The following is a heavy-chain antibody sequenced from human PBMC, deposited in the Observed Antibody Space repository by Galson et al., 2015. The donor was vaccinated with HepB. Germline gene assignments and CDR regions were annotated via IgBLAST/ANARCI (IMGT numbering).Heavy chain of an antibody. CDR3: ARSSRHWLVRSAFDI. CDR1: GGSISSSNW. V-gene: IGHV4-4*02. CDR2: IYHAESI. Sequence: LSLTCTVSGGSISSSNWWTWVRQPPGKGLEWIGEIYHAESINYNPSLKSRVTISVDKSKNQFSLRLRSVTAADTAVYYCARSSRHWLVRSAFDIWGQGTRVTVSS. J-gene: IGHJ3*02. D-gene: IGHD6-19*01.